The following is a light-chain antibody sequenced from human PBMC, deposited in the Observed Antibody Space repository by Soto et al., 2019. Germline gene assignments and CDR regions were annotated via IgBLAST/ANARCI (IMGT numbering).Light chain of an antibody. CDR1: RTDDGGYNY. Sequence: PSAPRSPRRGGTISGTGTRTDDGGYNYVSWYQQHPGKAPKLMIYEVSKRPSGVPDRFSGSKSGNTASLTVSGLQPEDEADYYCSSYAASNDLGVFGTGTKVTVL. V-gene: IGLV2-8*01. J-gene: IGLJ1*01. CDR2: EVS. CDR3: SSYAASNDLGV.